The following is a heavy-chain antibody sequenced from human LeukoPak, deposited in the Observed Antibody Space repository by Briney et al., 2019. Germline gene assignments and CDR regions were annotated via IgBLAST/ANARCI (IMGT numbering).Heavy chain of an antibody. J-gene: IGHJ4*02. V-gene: IGHV1-8*03. CDR1: GYTFTTYH. Sequence: GASVKVSCTPSGYTFTTYHINWVRQATGQGLEWLGWMKPYSGDRGYAQKFQGRLSITSDTPISTAYMELSSLRSDDTAVYFCARTTSLTASGYDYWGQGTLVTVSS. CDR3: ARTTSLTASGYDY. CDR2: MKPYSGDR. D-gene: IGHD4-17*01.